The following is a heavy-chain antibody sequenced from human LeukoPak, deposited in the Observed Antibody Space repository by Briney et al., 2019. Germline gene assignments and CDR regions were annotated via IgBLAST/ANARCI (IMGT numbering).Heavy chain of an antibody. Sequence: GGSLRLSCAASGFSFSSYAMNWVRQAPGKGLEWVAVMSYDGGTTYYADSLKGRVTISRDNSRNTLYLQMNSLRTEDTAVYYCAKDDGSGSYYYFDYWGQGTLVTVSS. D-gene: IGHD1-26*01. CDR1: GFSFSSYA. CDR2: MSYDGGTT. CDR3: AKDDGSGSYYYFDY. J-gene: IGHJ4*02. V-gene: IGHV3-30-3*01.